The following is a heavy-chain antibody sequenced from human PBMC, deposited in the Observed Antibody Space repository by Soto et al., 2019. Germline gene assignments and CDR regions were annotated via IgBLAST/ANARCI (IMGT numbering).Heavy chain of an antibody. CDR3: ARAGDEPAKYIVLVPEVIDY. J-gene: IGHJ4*02. V-gene: IGHV3-30-3*01. Sequence: QVQLVESGGGVVQPGRSLRLSCAASGFTFSSYAMHWVRQAPGKGLEWVAVISYDGSNKYYADSVKGRFTISRDNSKNTLYLQMNSLRAEDTAVYHCARAGDEPAKYIVLVPEVIDYWGQGTLVTVSS. D-gene: IGHD2-2*01. CDR1: GFTFSSYA. CDR2: ISYDGSNK.